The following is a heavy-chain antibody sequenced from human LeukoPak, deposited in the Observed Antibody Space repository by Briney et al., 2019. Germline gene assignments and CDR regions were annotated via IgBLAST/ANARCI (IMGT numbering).Heavy chain of an antibody. D-gene: IGHD6-6*01. V-gene: IGHV3-7*03. J-gene: IGHJ3*01. CDR1: GFTFSGFW. CDR3: ARSSYSSSSSV. Sequence: QPGGSLRLSCAVSGFTFSGFWMSWSRQAPGKGLEWVASINSDGSEGYYADVVKGRFTISRDNAKNSLYLQINSLRAEDTAVYYCARSSYSSSSSVWGQGQWSPSLQ. CDR2: INSDGSEG.